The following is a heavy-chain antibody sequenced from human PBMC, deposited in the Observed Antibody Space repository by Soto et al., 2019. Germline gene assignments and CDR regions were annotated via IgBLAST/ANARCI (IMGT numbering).Heavy chain of an antibody. D-gene: IGHD6-6*01. J-gene: IGHJ6*02. CDR2: INSDGSST. V-gene: IGHV3-74*01. CDR3: ERSSPLSDPDV. Sequence: GGSLRRSCAASGFTFSSYWMHWVRQAPGKGLVWVSRINSDGSSTSYADSVKGRFTISRDNAKNTLYLQMNSLRAEDTAVYYCERSSPLSDPDVWGQGTTVTVSS. CDR1: GFTFSSYW.